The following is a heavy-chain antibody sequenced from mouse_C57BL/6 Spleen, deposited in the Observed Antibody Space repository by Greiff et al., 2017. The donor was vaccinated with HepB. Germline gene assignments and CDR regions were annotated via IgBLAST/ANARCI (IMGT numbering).Heavy chain of an antibody. J-gene: IGHJ2*01. D-gene: IGHD1-2*01. CDR1: GYSITSGYG. CDR2: ISYSGST. Sequence: EVQLQQSGPGLVKPSQSLSLTCTVTGYSITSGYGWNWIRQCPGNKLEWMGYISYSGSTNYNPSLKSRISITRDTTKNQFFLQLNSVTTEDTATYYCARTARIKYWVQGTTLTVSS. V-gene: IGHV3-2*02. CDR3: ARTARIKY.